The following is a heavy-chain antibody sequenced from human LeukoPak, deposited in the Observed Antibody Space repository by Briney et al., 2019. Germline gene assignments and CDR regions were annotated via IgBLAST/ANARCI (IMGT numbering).Heavy chain of an antibody. CDR1: GYTLTELS. V-gene: IGHV1-24*01. J-gene: IGHJ4*02. D-gene: IGHD4-17*01. CDR3: ATGLGDYRGVGFDY. Sequence: ASVKVSCKVSGYTLTELSMHWVRQAPGKGLEWMGGFDPEDGETIYAQKFQGRVTMTEDTSTDTAYMELSSLRSEDTAVYYCATGLGDYRGVGFDYWGQGTLVTVSS. CDR2: FDPEDGET.